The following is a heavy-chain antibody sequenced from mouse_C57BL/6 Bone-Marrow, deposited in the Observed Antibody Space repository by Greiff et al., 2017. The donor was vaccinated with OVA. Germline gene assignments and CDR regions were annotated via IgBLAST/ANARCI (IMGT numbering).Heavy chain of an antibody. CDR1: GYTFTDYY. Sequence: QVQLKQSGPELVKPGASVKISCKASGYTFTDYYINWVKQRPGQGLEWIGCIFPGSGSTYYNEKFKGKATLTVDKSSSTAYMLLSSLTSEDSAVYFCARGDYGSQVHYFDYWGQGTTLTVSS. D-gene: IGHD1-1*01. CDR3: ARGDYGSQVHYFDY. CDR2: IFPGSGST. J-gene: IGHJ2*01. V-gene: IGHV1-75*01.